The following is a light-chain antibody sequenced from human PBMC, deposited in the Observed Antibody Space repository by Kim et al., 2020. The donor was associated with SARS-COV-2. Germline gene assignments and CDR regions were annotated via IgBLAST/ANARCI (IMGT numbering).Light chain of an antibody. V-gene: IGLV1-40*01. Sequence: QSVLTQPPSLSGAPGQRVTISCTGSSSNIGAGYDVHWYRQLPGTAPKLLIYRNNNRPSGVPDRFSGSKSGTSASLAITGLQAEDEADYYCQSYDSSLNVVVFGGGTQLTVL. CDR3: QSYDSSLNVVV. J-gene: IGLJ2*01. CDR1: SSNIGAGYD. CDR2: RNN.